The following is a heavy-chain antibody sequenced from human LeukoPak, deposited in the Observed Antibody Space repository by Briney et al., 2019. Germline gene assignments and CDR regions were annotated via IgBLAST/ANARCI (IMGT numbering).Heavy chain of an antibody. CDR3: TRDQGYCSGGSCYSYYFQH. CDR1: GFTFGDYA. CDR2: IRSKAYGGTT. D-gene: IGHD2-15*01. J-gene: IGHJ1*01. Sequence: GGSLRLSCTASGFTFGDYAMSWVRQGPGKGLEWVGFIRSKAYGGTTEYAASVKGRFTISRDDSKSIAYLQMNSLKTEDTAVYYCTRDQGYCSGGSCYSYYFQHWGQGTLVTVSS. V-gene: IGHV3-49*04.